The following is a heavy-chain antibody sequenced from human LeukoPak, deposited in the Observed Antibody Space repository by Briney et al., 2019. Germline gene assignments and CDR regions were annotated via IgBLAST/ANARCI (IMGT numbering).Heavy chain of an antibody. Sequence: SETLSLTCAVSGDSITSSSYYWGWIRQPPGKGLEWIGNFYYTGSTYYNPSLKSRVTISVDTSKNQFSLKLSPVTAADTAVYYCARERWFGEFTFDYWGQGTLVTVSS. CDR2: FYYTGST. V-gene: IGHV4-39*02. J-gene: IGHJ4*02. D-gene: IGHD3-10*01. CDR1: GDSITSSSYY. CDR3: ARERWFGEFTFDY.